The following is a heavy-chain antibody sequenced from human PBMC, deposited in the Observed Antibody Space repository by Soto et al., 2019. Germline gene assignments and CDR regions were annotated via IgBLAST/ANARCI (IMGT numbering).Heavy chain of an antibody. CDR1: GFSLTTSGVG. V-gene: IGHV2-5*02. CDR3: ARRVLRTVFGLVTTTAIYFDF. J-gene: IGHJ4*02. Sequence: QITLNESGPTVVRPTETLTLTCRFSGFSLTTSGVGVGWIRQSPGKAPEGLALIYWDDDKRYSPSLKSRLTITKDTSKKQMVLTVSDLDPTDTATYYCARRVLRTVFGLVTTTAIYFDFWGQGTPVAVSS. D-gene: IGHD3-3*01. CDR2: IYWDDDK.